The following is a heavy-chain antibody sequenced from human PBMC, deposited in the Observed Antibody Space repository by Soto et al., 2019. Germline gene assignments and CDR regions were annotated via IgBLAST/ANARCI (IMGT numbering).Heavy chain of an antibody. CDR1: GGSISTYY. J-gene: IGHJ6*02. CDR3: ASDRSSGWDQGYGMDV. CDR2: IYYSGST. D-gene: IGHD6-19*01. V-gene: IGHV4-59*01. Sequence: LSETLSLTCTVSGGSISTYYWSWIRQPPGKGLEWIGYIYYSGSTSYNPSLKSRVTISVDTSKNQFSLKLRSVTAADTAVYYCASDRSSGWDQGYGMDVWGQGTTVTVPS.